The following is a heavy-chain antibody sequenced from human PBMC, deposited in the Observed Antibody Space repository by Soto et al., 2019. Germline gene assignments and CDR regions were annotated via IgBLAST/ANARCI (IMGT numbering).Heavy chain of an antibody. CDR1: GFTFSSYA. J-gene: IGHJ1*01. Sequence: QVQLVESGGGVVQPGRSLRLSCAASGFTFSSYAMHWVRQAPGKGLEWVGVISYDGSSKYYADSVKGRFTISRDNSKNTLYLQMKSLRAEDTAVYYCASSQYCSDDGCYSSHLVDFQHWGQGTLVTVSS. CDR3: ASSQYCSDDGCYSSHLVDFQH. V-gene: IGHV3-30-3*01. CDR2: ISYDGSSK. D-gene: IGHD2-15*01.